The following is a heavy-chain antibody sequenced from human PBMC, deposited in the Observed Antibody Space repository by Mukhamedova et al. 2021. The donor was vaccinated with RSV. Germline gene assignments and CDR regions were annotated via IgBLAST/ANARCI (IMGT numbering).Heavy chain of an antibody. Sequence: GLEWVANIKQDGSEKYYVDSVKGRFTISRDNAKNSLYLQMNSLRAEDTAVYYCARDEAEYYYYGMDVWGPGTTVTVSS. J-gene: IGHJ6*02. CDR2: IKQDGSEK. V-gene: IGHV3-7*03. CDR3: ARDEAEYYYYGMDV.